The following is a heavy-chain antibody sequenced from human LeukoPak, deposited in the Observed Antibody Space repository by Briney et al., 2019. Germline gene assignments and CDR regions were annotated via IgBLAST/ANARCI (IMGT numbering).Heavy chain of an antibody. Sequence: PGGSLRLSCAASGFTFSSHGMHWVRQAPGKGLEWVAVIWYDGSDKYYADSVKGRFTVSRDNSKNTLYLQMNSLSAEDTAVYYCARDAWRSYGANSVDYWGQGTLVTVSS. J-gene: IGHJ4*02. CDR3: ARDAWRSYGANSVDY. D-gene: IGHD4-23*01. CDR1: GFTFSSHG. V-gene: IGHV3-33*01. CDR2: IWYDGSDK.